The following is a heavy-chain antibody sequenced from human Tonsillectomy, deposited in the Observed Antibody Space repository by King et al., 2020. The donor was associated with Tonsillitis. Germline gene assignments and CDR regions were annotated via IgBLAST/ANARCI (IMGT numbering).Heavy chain of an antibody. CDR2: ISWSSDSI. V-gene: IGHV3-9*01. Sequence: VQLVESGGGLVQPGRSLRLSCEASGFTFDDYAMHWVRQAPGKGLEWVSGISWSSDSIGYADSVKGRFTISRDNAKNSLYLQMNSLTAEDTALYYCAKEWGPVGRYGAYVWNGFDIWGQGTVVTVSS. CDR3: AKEWGPVGRYGAYVWNGFDI. D-gene: IGHD4-17*01. J-gene: IGHJ3*02. CDR1: GFTFDDYA.